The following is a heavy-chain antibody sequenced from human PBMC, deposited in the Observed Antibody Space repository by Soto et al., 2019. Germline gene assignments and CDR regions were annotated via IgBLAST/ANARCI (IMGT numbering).Heavy chain of an antibody. D-gene: IGHD2-21*02. CDR3: GKGGGGDHGY. CDR1: GFIFTTSD. V-gene: IGHV3-23*04. CDR2: ITITGDTT. J-gene: IGHJ4*02. Sequence: EVQLVESEGGLVQPGGSLRLSCEASGFIFTTSDMSWVRQAPGKGLEWISSITITGDTTHYADSVKGRFTISRDNSRNTVYLQMNSPRVDAPAVYYCGKGGGGDHGYWGQGTLVAVSS.